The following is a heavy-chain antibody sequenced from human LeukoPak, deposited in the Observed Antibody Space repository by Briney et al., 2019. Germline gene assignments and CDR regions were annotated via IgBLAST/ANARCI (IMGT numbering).Heavy chain of an antibody. D-gene: IGHD3-10*01. V-gene: IGHV1-2*02. CDR3: ASHLPVNGWGSYYSFDS. Sequence: ASVKVSCKAAGYTFIDYAMHWVRQAPGEGLEWMGWIIPNSGATTYAQNFQGRVTVTRDTSISTAYMEMTRLRSDDTAVYYCASHLPVNGWGSYYSFDSWGQGTLVTVSS. CDR1: GYTFIDYA. CDR2: IIPNSGAT. J-gene: IGHJ4*02.